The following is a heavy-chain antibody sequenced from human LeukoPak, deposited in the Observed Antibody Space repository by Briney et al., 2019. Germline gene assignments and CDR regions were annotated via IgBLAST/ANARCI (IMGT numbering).Heavy chain of an antibody. V-gene: IGHV3-7*01. CDR2: IRQDGSDK. Sequence: GGSLRLSCAASGFSFSGYWMRWVRQAPGKGREWVANIRQDGSDKYYVDSVKGRFTISRDNAKNSLFLQMNSRRAEDTAVYFCTTDSGGGRPFDYWGQGPLVTVPS. CDR3: TTDSGGGRPFDY. D-gene: IGHD1-26*01. J-gene: IGHJ4*02. CDR1: GFSFSGYW.